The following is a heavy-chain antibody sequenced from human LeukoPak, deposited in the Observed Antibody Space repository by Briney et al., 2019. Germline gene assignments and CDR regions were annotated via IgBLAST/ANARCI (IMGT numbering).Heavy chain of an antibody. Sequence: GGSLRLSCAASGFTFSTFGMRWVRQAPGKGLEWVSTIPASGGNTYYAGSVKGRFTISRDNSKNTLYLQMNSLRAEDTALYYCAKTRYGGSGNPYFFDYWGQGTLVTVSS. CDR1: GFTFSTFG. D-gene: IGHD3-10*01. CDR2: IPASGGNT. V-gene: IGHV3-23*01. J-gene: IGHJ4*02. CDR3: AKTRYGGSGNPYFFDY.